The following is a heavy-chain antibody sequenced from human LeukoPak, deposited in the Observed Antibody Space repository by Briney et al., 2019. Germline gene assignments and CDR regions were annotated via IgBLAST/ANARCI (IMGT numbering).Heavy chain of an antibody. Sequence: DPSETLSLTCTVSGGSISSSSYYWGWIRQPPGKTLEWIGSIYSSGSTYYNPSLKSRVIIMIDTPKNHFSLTLSSVTAAGTAVYYCARSDGYGLVGIWGQGTMVTVSS. D-gene: IGHD5-18*01. J-gene: IGHJ3*02. V-gene: IGHV4-39*07. CDR3: ARSDGYGLVGI. CDR2: IYSSGST. CDR1: GGSISSSSYY.